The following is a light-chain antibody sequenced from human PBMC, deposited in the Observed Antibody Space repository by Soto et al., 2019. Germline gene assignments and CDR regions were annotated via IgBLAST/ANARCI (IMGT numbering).Light chain of an antibody. CDR1: QSVSRN. CDR3: QQYCRAPPST. V-gene: IGKV3-20*01. Sequence: EILSTMSPATXSVSSGKRAPLSFRVSQSVSRNLVWYQQQPRKPPXLXXXGASSRDTAIPDRLSGSGSGKAFTLTISCRDHEDFEVYYCQQYCRAPPSTFGQGTKVDI. CDR2: GAS. J-gene: IGKJ1*01.